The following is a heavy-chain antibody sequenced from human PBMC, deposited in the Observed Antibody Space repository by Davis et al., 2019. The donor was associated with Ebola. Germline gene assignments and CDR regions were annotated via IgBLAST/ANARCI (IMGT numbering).Heavy chain of an antibody. CDR2: IYPGDSDT. V-gene: IGHV5-51*01. J-gene: IGHJ6*02. CDR3: ARLFRTGGDDVLTGYFHAYYYYGMDV. D-gene: IGHD3-9*01. Sequence: PGGSLRLSCKGSGNSFTTYWIAWVRQMPGKGLEWMGIIYPGDSDTRYSPSFEGQVTISVDKSIATAYLQWRSLKASDTAMYYCARLFRTGGDDVLTGYFHAYYYYGMDVWGQGTTVTVS. CDR1: GNSFTTYW.